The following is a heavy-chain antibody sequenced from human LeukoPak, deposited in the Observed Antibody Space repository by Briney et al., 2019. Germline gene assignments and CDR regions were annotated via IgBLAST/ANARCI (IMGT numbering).Heavy chain of an antibody. V-gene: IGHV4-30-2*01. J-gene: IGHJ4*02. CDR3: ARDSERPWNYV. CDR1: GGSISSGGYY. D-gene: IGHD1-7*01. Sequence: SETLSLTCTVSGGSISSGGYYWSWIRQPPGKGLEWIGYIYHSGSTYYNPSLKSRVTISVDRSKNQFSLKLSSVTAADTAVYYCARDSERPWNYVWGQGTLVTVSS. CDR2: IYHSGST.